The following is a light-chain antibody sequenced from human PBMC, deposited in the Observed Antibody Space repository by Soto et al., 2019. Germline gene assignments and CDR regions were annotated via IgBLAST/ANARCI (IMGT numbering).Light chain of an antibody. J-gene: IGKJ5*01. Sequence: EIEMTQSPATLSVSPGERATISCRASQSVSSNLAWYQQKPGQAPKLLIYGASTRATGIPARFSGGGSGTAFTLTISSLQSEDFAVYYCQQYNNWPPITFGQGTRLEIK. CDR1: QSVSSN. CDR2: GAS. V-gene: IGKV3-15*01. CDR3: QQYNNWPPIT.